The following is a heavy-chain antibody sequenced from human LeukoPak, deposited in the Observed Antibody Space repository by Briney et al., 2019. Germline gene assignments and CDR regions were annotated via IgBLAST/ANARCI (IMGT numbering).Heavy chain of an antibody. CDR1: AGSISTGSSH. CDR2: IYYSGTA. V-gene: IGHV4-39*01. CDR3: GGYNFFHFHY. Sequence: SETLSLTCTVSAGSISTGSSHWAWIRQAPGKGLEWIGTIYYSGTAYYNPSLKSRVTMSVDTSKNQFSLKLTSVTAGDTALYYYGGYNFFHFHYWGQGTLVTVSS. D-gene: IGHD5-24*01. J-gene: IGHJ4*02.